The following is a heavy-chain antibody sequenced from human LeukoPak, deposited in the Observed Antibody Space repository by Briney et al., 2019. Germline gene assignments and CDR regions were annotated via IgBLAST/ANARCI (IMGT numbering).Heavy chain of an antibody. J-gene: IGHJ3*02. CDR2: ISAYNGNT. CDR3: ARRWELREGGAFDI. Sequence: SVKVSCKASGYTLTSYGIRGVRQPPGKGLECMGWISAYNGNTNYAQKLQGRVTMTTDTSTSTAYMELRSLRSDDTAVYYCARRWELREGGAFDIWGQGTMVTVSS. V-gene: IGHV1-18*01. CDR1: GYTLTSYG. D-gene: IGHD1-26*01.